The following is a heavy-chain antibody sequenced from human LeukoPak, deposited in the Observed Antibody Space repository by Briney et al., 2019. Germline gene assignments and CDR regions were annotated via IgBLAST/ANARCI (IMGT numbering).Heavy chain of an antibody. D-gene: IGHD6-6*01. CDR2: IYYSGST. V-gene: IGHV4-59*01. Sequence: PSETLSLTCTVSGGSISSYYWSWIRQPPGKGLEWIGYIYYSGSTNYNPSLKSRVTISVDTSNNQFSLKLSSVTAADTAVYYCAREGTARSYYYYMDVWGKGTTVTVSS. CDR3: AREGTARSYYYYMDV. CDR1: GGSISSYY. J-gene: IGHJ6*03.